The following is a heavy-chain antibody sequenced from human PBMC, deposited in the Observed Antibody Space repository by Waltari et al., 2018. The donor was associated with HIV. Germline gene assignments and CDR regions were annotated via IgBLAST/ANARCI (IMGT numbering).Heavy chain of an antibody. Sequence: QLQLQESGPGLVKPSETLSLTCTVSGGAISSSSYYWGWIRQPPGKGLEGIGRIYYGGSPYYNPSLKSRFTISVDTSKNQFSLKLISVTAADTAVYYCASHNVEMATFDYWGQGTLVTVSS. CDR3: ASHNVEMATFDY. CDR1: GGAISSSSYY. D-gene: IGHD5-12*01. V-gene: IGHV4-39*01. J-gene: IGHJ4*02. CDR2: IYYGGSP.